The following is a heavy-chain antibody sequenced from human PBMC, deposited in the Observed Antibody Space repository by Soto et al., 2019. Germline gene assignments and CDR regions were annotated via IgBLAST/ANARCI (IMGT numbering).Heavy chain of an antibody. CDR1: GGTFSSYA. D-gene: IGHD1-26*01. J-gene: IGHJ6*02. CDR3: ARERGSVGAPYYYGMDV. Sequence: QVQLVQSGAEVKKPGSSVKVSCKASGGTFSSYAISWVRQAPGQGLEWMGGIIPIFGTANYAQKFQGRVTITADESRSTAYMELSSLRSEDTAVYYCARERGSVGAPYYYGMDVWGQGTTVTVSS. V-gene: IGHV1-69*01. CDR2: IIPIFGTA.